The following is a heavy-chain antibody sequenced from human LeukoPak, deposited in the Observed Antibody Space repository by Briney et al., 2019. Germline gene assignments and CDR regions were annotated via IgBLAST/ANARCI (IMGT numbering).Heavy chain of an antibody. CDR2: ISWNSGSM. V-gene: IGHV3-9*01. Sequence: PGRSLRLSCAASGFTFDDYAMHWVRQAPGKGLEWVSGISWNSGSMDYADSVKGRFTISRDNAKNSLYLQMNSLRAEDTAVYYCARKAYPEKIAVAGPNWFDPWGQGTLVTVSS. D-gene: IGHD6-19*01. CDR3: ARKAYPEKIAVAGPNWFDP. CDR1: GFTFDDYA. J-gene: IGHJ5*02.